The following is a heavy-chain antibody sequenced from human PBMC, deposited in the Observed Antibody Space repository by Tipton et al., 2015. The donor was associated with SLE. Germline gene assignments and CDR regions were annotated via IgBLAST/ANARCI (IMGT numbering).Heavy chain of an antibody. Sequence: QLVQSGAEGKKPGSSVKVSCKASGGTFSSYAISWVRQAPGQGLEWMGGIIPIFGTANYAQKFQGRVTITADDSTSTAYMELSSLRSEDTAVYYCASGEDYGDSERSALDYWGQGSLVTVSS. V-gene: IGHV1-69*01. D-gene: IGHD4-17*01. CDR1: GGTFSSYA. J-gene: IGHJ4*02. CDR2: IIPIFGTA. CDR3: ASGEDYGDSERSALDY.